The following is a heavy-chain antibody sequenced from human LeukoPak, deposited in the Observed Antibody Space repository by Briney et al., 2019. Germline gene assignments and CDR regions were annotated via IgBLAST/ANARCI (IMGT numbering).Heavy chain of an antibody. CDR3: LSGHSPDDFDI. D-gene: IGHD5-12*01. Sequence: GGSLRLSCAASGFTFSSYWMSWVRQAPGKGLEWVANIKQDGSEKYYVDSVKGRFTISRDNAKNSLYLQMNSLRAEDTAVYYCLSGHSPDDFDIWGQGTMVTVSS. V-gene: IGHV3-7*01. CDR1: GFTFSSYW. CDR2: IKQDGSEK. J-gene: IGHJ3*02.